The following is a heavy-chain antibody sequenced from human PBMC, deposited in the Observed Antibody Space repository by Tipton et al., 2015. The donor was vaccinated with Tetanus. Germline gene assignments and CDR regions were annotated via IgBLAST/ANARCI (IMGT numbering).Heavy chain of an antibody. V-gene: IGHV4-31*03. Sequence: TLSLTCSVSGASISSGGYFWNWIRHRPGKGLEWIGYIYYSGSTFYNPSLKSRVTISVDTSNNQFSLKLSSVTAADTGVYYCARDQGGGRVARLNWFGPWGQGARVTVSS. CDR2: IYYSGST. CDR1: GASISSGGYF. D-gene: IGHD3-16*01. J-gene: IGHJ5*02. CDR3: ARDQGGGRVARLNWFGP.